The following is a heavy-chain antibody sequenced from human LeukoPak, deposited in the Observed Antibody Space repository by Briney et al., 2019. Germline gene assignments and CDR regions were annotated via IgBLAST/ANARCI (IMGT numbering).Heavy chain of an antibody. Sequence: PGGSLRLSCAVSGITVSNYGMRWVRQAPGKGLEWVAGISGSGGGTNYADSVKGRFTISRDNFKNTLYLQMNSLRAEDTAVYFCAKRGVVIRVILVGFHKEAFYFDSWGQGALVTVSS. CDR1: GITVSNYG. J-gene: IGHJ4*02. CDR3: AKRGVVIRVILVGFHKEAFYFDS. D-gene: IGHD2-21*01. CDR2: ISGSGGGT. V-gene: IGHV3-23*01.